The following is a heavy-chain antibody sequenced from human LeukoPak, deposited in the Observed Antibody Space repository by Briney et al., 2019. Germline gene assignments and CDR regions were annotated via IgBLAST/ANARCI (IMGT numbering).Heavy chain of an antibody. CDR2: IYYSGST. D-gene: IGHD2-2*01. J-gene: IGHJ4*02. V-gene: IGHV4-59*01. CDR3: ARSTGPNGPSDY. Sequence: SETLSPTCTVSGGSISSYYWSWIRQPPGKGLEWIGYIYYSGSTNYNPSLKSRVTISVDTSKNQFSLKLSSVTAADTAVYYCARSTGPNGPSDYWGQGTLVTVSS. CDR1: GGSISSYY.